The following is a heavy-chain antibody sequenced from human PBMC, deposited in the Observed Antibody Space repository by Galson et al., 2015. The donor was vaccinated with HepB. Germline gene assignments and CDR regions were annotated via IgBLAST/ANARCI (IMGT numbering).Heavy chain of an antibody. CDR2: IYHSGST. J-gene: IGHJ1*01. Sequence: SETLSLTCAVSGGSISSSNWWSWLRQSPGKGLEWIGEIYHSGSTNYNPSLKSRVTISVDKSKNQFSLKLSSVTAADTAVYYCARATAPYCDGGSCYSFAEYFQDWGQGTLVTVSS. CDR1: GGSISSSNW. D-gene: IGHD2-15*01. V-gene: IGHV4-4*02. CDR3: ARATAPYCDGGSCYSFAEYFQD.